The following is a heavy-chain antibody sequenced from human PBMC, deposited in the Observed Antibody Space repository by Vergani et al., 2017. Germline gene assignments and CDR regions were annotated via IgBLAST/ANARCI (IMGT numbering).Heavy chain of an antibody. CDR1: GESIRSGSHY. CDR2: IHTGGSP. CDR3: ARSRPYCTSGSCPAI. D-gene: IGHD2-15*01. V-gene: IGHV4-61*02. J-gene: IGHJ4*02. Sequence: QVKLQESGPGLLKPSQTLSLTCTVSGESIRSGSHYWSWIRLPAGKGPEWIGHIHTGGSPDLNPSFKRRVSISVDTSKSQFSLKLNSVTVADTAVYYCARSRPYCTSGSCPAIWGQGTLVTVSS.